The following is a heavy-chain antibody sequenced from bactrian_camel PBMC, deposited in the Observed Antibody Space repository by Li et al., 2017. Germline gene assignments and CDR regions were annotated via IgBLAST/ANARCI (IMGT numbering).Heavy chain of an antibody. D-gene: IGHD2*01. V-gene: IGHV3S6*01. CDR1: DQAYDSYC. Sequence: HVQLVESGGGSVQEGGSLRLSCAAFDQAYDSYCMAWFRQAPGKEREGVAVLEPDGIETFADAVKGRVIISKDRAQSTLYLQMNSLKPEDTAMYYCAVMSGGECPGEYNSWGQGTQVTVS. J-gene: IGHJ4*01. CDR2: LEPDGIET. CDR3: AVMSGGECPGEYNS.